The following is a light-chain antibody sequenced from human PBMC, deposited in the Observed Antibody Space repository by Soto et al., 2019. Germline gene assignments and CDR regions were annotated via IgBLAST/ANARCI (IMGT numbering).Light chain of an antibody. CDR2: AAS. J-gene: IGKJ3*01. CDR1: QAIRDY. V-gene: IGKV1-27*01. Sequence: DIKMTQSPSSLSASVGERVTITCRARQAIRDYLVWYQQRPGKVPSLLIYAASTLQSGVPSRFSGSGFGTDFTLTISSLQSEDVATYYCQKYGGAPYTFGPGTKVDLK. CDR3: QKYGGAPYT.